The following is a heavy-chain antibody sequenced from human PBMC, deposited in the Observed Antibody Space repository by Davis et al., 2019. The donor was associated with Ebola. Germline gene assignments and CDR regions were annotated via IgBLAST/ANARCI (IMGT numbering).Heavy chain of an antibody. CDR3: ARASFGYNSGWYADY. D-gene: IGHD6-19*01. J-gene: IGHJ4*02. CDR2: IIPIFGTA. CDR1: GYTFNLYG. Sequence: SVKVSCKASGYTFNLYGISWVRQAPGQGLEWMGGIIPIFGTANYAQKFQGRVTITRDTSASTVYLDLTSLRSEDTAVFYCARASFGYNSGWYADYWGPGSLVTVSS. V-gene: IGHV1-69*05.